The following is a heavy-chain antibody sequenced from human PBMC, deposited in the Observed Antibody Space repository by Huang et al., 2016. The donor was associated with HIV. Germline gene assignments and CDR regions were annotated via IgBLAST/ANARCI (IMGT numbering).Heavy chain of an antibody. D-gene: IGHD1-1*01. V-gene: IGHV3-30*18. CDR1: GFTLSGYG. J-gene: IGHJ4*02. CDR3: AKDNDLYYFDY. CDR2: ITFDGKNK. Sequence: QVHLVESGGGVVQPGRSLRLSCAASGFTLSGYGMHWVRQAPGKGLEWVAVITFDGKNKYYADAVRGRFTVSRDNSQNTVSLQMNTLRAEDTAVYYCAKDNDLYYFDYWGQGTLVTVSS.